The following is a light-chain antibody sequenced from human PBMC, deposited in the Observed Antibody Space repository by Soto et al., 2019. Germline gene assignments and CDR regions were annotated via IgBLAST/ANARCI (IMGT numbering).Light chain of an antibody. CDR2: DAS. CDR3: QQSYSSSWT. J-gene: IGKJ1*01. CDR1: QSVSSY. V-gene: IGKV3-11*01. Sequence: EFVLTQSPSTLSLSPGERAILSCRASQSVSSYLAWYQQKPGQAPRLLIYDASNRATGIPARFSGSGSGTDFTLTISSLQREDFATYFCQQSYSSSWTFGPGTKVDIK.